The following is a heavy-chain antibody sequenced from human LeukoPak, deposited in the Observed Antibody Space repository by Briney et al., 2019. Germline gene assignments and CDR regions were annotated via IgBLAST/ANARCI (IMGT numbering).Heavy chain of an antibody. CDR1: GYTFTSYA. CDR2: INAGNGNT. V-gene: IGHV1-3*01. Sequence: ASVKVSCTASGYTFTSYAMHWVRPAPGQRLEWMGWINAGNGNTKYSQKFQGRVTITRDTSASTAYMELSSLRSEDTAVYYCARARYYGSGEDWFDPWGQGTLVTVSS. D-gene: IGHD3-10*01. CDR3: ARARYYGSGEDWFDP. J-gene: IGHJ5*02.